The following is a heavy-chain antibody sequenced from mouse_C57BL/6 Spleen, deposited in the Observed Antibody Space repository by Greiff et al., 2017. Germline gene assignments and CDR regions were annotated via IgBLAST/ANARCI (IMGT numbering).Heavy chain of an antibody. CDR2: IDPSDSYT. D-gene: IGHD2-4*01. V-gene: IGHV1-69*01. J-gene: IGHJ3*01. Sequence: QVHVKQPGAELVMPGASVKLSCKASGYTFTSYWMHWVKQRPGQGLEWIGEIDPSDSYTNYNQKFKGKSTLTVDKSSSTAYMQLSSLTSEDSAVYYCARGIYYDSLAYWGQGTLVTVSA. CDR1: GYTFTSYW. CDR3: ARGIYYDSLAY.